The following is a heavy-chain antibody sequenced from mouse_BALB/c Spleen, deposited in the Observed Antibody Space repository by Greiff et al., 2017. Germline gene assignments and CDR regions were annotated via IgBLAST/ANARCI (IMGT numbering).Heavy chain of an antibody. Sequence: DVKLVESGGGLVQPGGSLRLSCATSGFTFSDFYMEWVRQPPGKRLEWIAASRNKANDYTTEYSASVKGRFIVSRDTSQSILYLQMNALRAEDTAIYYCARVLGRYWYFDVWGAGTTVTVSS. CDR1: GFTFSDFY. CDR2: SRNKANDYTT. V-gene: IGHV7-1*02. CDR3: ARVLGRYWYFDV. J-gene: IGHJ1*01. D-gene: IGHD4-1*01.